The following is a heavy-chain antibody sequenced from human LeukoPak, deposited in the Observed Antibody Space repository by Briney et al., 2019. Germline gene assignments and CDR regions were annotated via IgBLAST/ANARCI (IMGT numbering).Heavy chain of an antibody. D-gene: IGHD6-13*01. CDR2: ISSSSSYI. V-gene: IGHV3-21*01. J-gene: IGHJ4*02. CDR3: ARDRIAAAAPDPFDY. CDR1: GFTFSSYS. Sequence: GGSLRLSCAASGFTFSSYSMNWVRQAPGKGLEWVSSISSSSSYIYYADSVKGRFTISRDNAKNSLYLQMNSLRAEDTAVYYCARDRIAAAAPDPFDYWGQGTLVTVSS.